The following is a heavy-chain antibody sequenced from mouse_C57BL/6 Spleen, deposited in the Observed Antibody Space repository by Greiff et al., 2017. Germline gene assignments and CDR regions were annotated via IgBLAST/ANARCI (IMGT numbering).Heavy chain of an antibody. CDR3: ARYPRYGSSYVRYAMDY. CDR2: IRNKANGYTT. D-gene: IGHD1-1*01. V-gene: IGHV7-3*01. Sequence: EVQRVESGGGLVQPGGSLSLSCAASGFTFTDYYMSWVRQPPGKALEWLGFIRNKANGYTTEYSASVKGRFTISRDNSHSILYLKMNALRAEDSATYYCARYPRYGSSYVRYAMDYWGQGTSVTVSS. CDR1: GFTFTDYY. J-gene: IGHJ4*01.